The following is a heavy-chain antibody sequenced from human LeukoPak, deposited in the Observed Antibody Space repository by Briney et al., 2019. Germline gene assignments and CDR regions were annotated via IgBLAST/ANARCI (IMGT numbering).Heavy chain of an antibody. CDR3: ARDQEGFDY. CDR1: GYTFTSYY. CDR2: IYPRDGST. Sequence: ASVKVSCKASGYTFTSYYIHWVRQAPGQGLEWMGVIYPRDGSTSYAQKFQGRVTVTRDTSTSTVRMELSGLRSEDTAVYYCARDQEGFDYWGQGTLVTVSS. V-gene: IGHV1-46*01. J-gene: IGHJ4*02.